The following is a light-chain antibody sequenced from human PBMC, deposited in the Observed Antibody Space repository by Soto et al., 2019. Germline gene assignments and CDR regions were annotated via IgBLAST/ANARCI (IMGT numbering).Light chain of an antibody. J-gene: IGLJ1*01. CDR1: NVGRKS. CDR2: YDS. V-gene: IGLV3-21*04. CDR3: QVWDSSSDHYV. Sequence: SYELTQPPSVSVAPGSTARITCGGSNVGRKSVHWYQQKPGQAPVVVIYYDSDRPSGIPERFSGSNSGNTATLTVSRVEAGDEADYYCQVWDSSSDHYVFGTGTKVTVL.